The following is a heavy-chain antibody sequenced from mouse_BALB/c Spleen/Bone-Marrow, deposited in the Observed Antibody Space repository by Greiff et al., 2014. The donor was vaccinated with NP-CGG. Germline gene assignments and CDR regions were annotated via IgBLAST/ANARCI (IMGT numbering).Heavy chain of an antibody. J-gene: IGHJ2*01. CDR2: IYPGDGGT. Sequence: QVQLQQSGAELARPGASVKLSCKASGYTFTSYWMQWVKQRPGQGLEWIGAIYPGDGGTRYTQKFKGKATLTADKSSSTAYMQLSSLASEDSAVYYCARGRYYFDYWGQGTTLTVSS. V-gene: IGHV1-87*01. CDR1: GYTFTSYW. CDR3: ARGRYYFDY.